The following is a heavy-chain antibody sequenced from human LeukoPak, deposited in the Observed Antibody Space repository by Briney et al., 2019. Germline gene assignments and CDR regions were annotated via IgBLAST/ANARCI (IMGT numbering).Heavy chain of an antibody. V-gene: IGHV3-23*01. CDR1: GFTFSSYA. Sequence: GGSLRLSCAASGFTFSSYAMSWVRQAPGKGLEWVSAISGSGGSTNYADSVKGRFTISRDNSKNTLYLQMNSLRAEDTAVYHCAKDTTYSSGRPRYDYWGQGTLVTVSS. CDR3: AKDTTYSSGRPRYDY. CDR2: ISGSGGST. D-gene: IGHD6-19*01. J-gene: IGHJ4*02.